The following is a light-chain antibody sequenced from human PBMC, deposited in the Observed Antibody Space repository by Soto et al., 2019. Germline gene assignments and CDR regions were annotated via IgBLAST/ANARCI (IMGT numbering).Light chain of an antibody. V-gene: IGKV1-5*01. CDR2: DAS. Sequence: DIQMTQSPSTLSASVGDRVTITCRASQSISGSLAWYQQKRGKAPNLLIYDASSSESGVPSRFSGSGSGTEFTLTISCLQSEDFATYYCQQYYSYPLTFGPGTKVDIK. CDR1: QSISGS. J-gene: IGKJ3*01. CDR3: QQYYSYPLT.